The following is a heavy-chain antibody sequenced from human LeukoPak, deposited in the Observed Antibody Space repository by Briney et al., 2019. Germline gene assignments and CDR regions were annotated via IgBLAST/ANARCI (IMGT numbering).Heavy chain of an antibody. CDR1: GFTISSYG. Sequence: GRSLRLSCAASGFTISSYGMHWVRQAPGKGLEWVAVISYDGSNKQYADSVKGRFTISRDNSKNTLSLQMNSLRAEDTAVYYCAKAVYSSGWSAFDIWAKGQWSPSLQ. CDR2: ISYDGSNK. J-gene: IGHJ3*02. V-gene: IGHV3-30*18. CDR3: AKAVYSSGWSAFDI. D-gene: IGHD6-19*01.